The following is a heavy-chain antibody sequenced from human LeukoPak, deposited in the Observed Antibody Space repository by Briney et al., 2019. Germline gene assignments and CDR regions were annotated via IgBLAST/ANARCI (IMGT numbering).Heavy chain of an antibody. CDR1: GFTFSSYA. J-gene: IGHJ4*02. D-gene: IGHD3-10*01. Sequence: PGGSLRLSCAASGFTFSSYAMHWVRQAPGKGLEWVAVISYDGSNKYYADSVKGRFTISRDNSKNTLYLQMNSLRAEDTAVYYCARDSLFMVRGVIEDTGFDYWGQGTLVTVSS. CDR2: ISYDGSNK. CDR3: ARDSLFMVRGVIEDTGFDY. V-gene: IGHV3-30-3*01.